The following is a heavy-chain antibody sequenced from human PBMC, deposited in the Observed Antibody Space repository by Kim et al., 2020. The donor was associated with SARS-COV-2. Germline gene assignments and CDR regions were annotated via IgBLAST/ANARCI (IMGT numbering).Heavy chain of an antibody. Sequence: SETLSLTCTVSGGSISSSSYYWGWIRQPPGKGLEWIGSIYYSGSTYYNPSLKSRVTISVDTSKNQFSLKLSSVTAADTAVYYCARRHSSSWYGYFQHWGQGTLVTVSS. CDR2: IYYSGST. V-gene: IGHV4-39*01. CDR1: GGSISSSSYY. CDR3: ARRHSSSWYGYFQH. D-gene: IGHD6-13*01. J-gene: IGHJ1*01.